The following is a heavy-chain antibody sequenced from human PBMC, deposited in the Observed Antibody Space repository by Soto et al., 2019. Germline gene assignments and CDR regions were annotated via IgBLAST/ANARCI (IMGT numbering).Heavy chain of an antibody. CDR3: ARGHEYSSSCYGALDI. V-gene: IGHV3-48*02. J-gene: IGHJ3*02. CDR2: ISSSSSTI. Sequence: PGGSLRLSCAASGFTFSSYSMNWVRQAPGKGLEWVSYISSSSSTIYYADSVKGRFTISRDNAKNSLYLQMNSLRDEDTAVYYCARGHEYSSSCYGALDISAQGTMVTVSS. CDR1: GFTFSSYS. D-gene: IGHD6-13*01.